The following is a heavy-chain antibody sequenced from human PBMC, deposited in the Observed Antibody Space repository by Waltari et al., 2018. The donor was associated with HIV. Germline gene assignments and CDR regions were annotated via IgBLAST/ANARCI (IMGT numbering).Heavy chain of an antibody. CDR1: GFTFNNYA. CDR2: LSGSGTFT. Sequence: EVQLLQSGGGFVQPGESLRLSCVTSGFTFNNYAMTWVRQAPGKGLEWVSTLSGSGTFTYYAVSVEGRFTIFSDTSKNTLYLQMNSLRAEDTAVYFCARAGLGGLIQDFDIWGQGTLVIVSS. V-gene: IGHV3-23*01. CDR3: ARAGLGGLIQDFDI. J-gene: IGHJ4*02. D-gene: IGHD1-26*01.